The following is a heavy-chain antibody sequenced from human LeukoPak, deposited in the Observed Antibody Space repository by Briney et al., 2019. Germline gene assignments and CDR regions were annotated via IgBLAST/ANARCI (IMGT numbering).Heavy chain of an antibody. J-gene: IGHJ3*02. CDR3: ARVSVVVPAAIGDDNFDI. CDR1: GGSISSYY. CDR2: IYYSGST. D-gene: IGHD2-2*02. V-gene: IGHV4-59*01. Sequence: LSETLSLTCSVSGGSISSYYWSWIRQPPGKGLEWICYIYYSGSTNYNPSLKSRVTISVDTSKNQFSLKLSSVTAADTAVYYCARVSVVVPAAIGDDNFDIWGQGTMVTVSS.